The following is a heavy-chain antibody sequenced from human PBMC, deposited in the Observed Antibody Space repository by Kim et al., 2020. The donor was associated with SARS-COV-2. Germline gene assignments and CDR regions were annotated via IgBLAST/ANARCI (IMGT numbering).Heavy chain of an antibody. CDR1: GGSFSGYY. D-gene: IGHD2-2*02. CDR3: ARPNCISTSCNSGDEAFD. CDR2: INHSGST. Sequence: SETLSLTCAVYGGSFSGYYWSWIRQPPGKGLEWIGEINHSGSTNYNPSLKSRVTISVDTSKNQFSLKLSSVTAATTPVYYCARPNCISTSCNSGDEAFD. J-gene: IGHJ3*02. V-gene: IGHV4-34*01.